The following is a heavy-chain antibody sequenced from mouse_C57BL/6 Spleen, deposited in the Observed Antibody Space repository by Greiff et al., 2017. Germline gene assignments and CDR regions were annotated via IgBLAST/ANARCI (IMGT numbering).Heavy chain of an antibody. D-gene: IGHD1-1*01. J-gene: IGHJ3*01. CDR3: ARQAHYGSSPAWFAY. V-gene: IGHV5-6*01. CDR2: ISSGGSYT. CDR1: GFTFSSYG. Sequence: EVKLVESGGELVKPGGSLKLSCAASGFTFSSYGMSWVRQTPDKRLEWVATISSGGSYTYYPDSVKGRFTISRDNAKNTLYLQMSSLKSEDTAMYYCARQAHYGSSPAWFAYWGQGTLVTVSA.